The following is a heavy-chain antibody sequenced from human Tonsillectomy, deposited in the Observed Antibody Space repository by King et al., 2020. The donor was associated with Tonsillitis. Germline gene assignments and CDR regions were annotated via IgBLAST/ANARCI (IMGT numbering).Heavy chain of an antibody. CDR2: ISTVGETV. V-gene: IGHV3-48*03. CDR1: GFKFSTFD. J-gene: IGHJ4*02. CDR3: ARETVGPLVAGPFDY. D-gene: IGHD6-19*01. Sequence: VQLVESGGGLVQPGGSLRLSCAASGFKFSTFDFNWVRQAPGKGLEWVSYISTVGETVYYANSVKGRFTISRDDAKNSLYLQMTSLRAEDTALYYCARETVGPLVAGPFDYWGQGTPVTVSS.